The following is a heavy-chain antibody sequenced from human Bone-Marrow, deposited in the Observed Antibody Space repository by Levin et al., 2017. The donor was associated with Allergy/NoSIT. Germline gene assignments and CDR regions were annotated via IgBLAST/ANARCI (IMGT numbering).Heavy chain of an antibody. D-gene: IGHD5-18*01. CDR3: VRQPGSTAAFDI. J-gene: IGHJ3*02. V-gene: IGHV4-61*01. Sequence: SETLSLTCTVSGVSVSSSSYYWSWIRQSPGKGLEWIAYIYYTGNTNYNPSLKSRVTISIDPSKNQFSLRMNSVTTADTAVYYCVRQPGSTAAFDIWGQGTIVTVSS. CDR2: IYYTGNT. CDR1: GVSVSSSSYY.